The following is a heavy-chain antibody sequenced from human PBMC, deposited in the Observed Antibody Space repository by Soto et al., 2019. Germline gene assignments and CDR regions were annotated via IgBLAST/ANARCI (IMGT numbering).Heavy chain of an antibody. V-gene: IGHV4-30-2*01. CDR2: IYHSGST. D-gene: IGHD3-22*01. J-gene: IGHJ4*02. Sequence: QLQLQESGSGLVKPSQTLSLTCAVSGGSISSGGYSWSWIRQPPGKVLEWIGYIYHSGSTYYNPSLKSRVTISVDRSKNQFSLKLSSVTAADTAVYYCASSTDTYYYDSSGYDYWGQGTLVTVSS. CDR1: GGSISSGGYS. CDR3: ASSTDTYYYDSSGYDY.